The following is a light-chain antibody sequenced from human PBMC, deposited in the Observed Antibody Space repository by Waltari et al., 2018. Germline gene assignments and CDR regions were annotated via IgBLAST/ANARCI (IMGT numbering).Light chain of an antibody. CDR1: ALPKLS. CDR2: KDI. Sequence: SYELTQQPSISVSRGQTGRVTCSGDALPKLSAYWYQQKPGQAPLLLIYKDIERPSGIPERFSGSNSGTTVTLTISGVQAEDEADYYCQSADSSGTYVFGLGTKVTVL. J-gene: IGLJ1*01. V-gene: IGLV3-25*03. CDR3: QSADSSGTYV.